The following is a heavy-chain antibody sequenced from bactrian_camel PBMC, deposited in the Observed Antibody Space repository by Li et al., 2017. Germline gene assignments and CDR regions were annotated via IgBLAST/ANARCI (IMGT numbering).Heavy chain of an antibody. J-gene: IGHJ6*01. V-gene: IGHV3S1*01. CDR2: IYTDRGTT. D-gene: IGHD2*01. CDR3: AADSTYGAYCGAIQESFAF. CDR1: GYWSNSNC. Sequence: VQLVESGGGSVQAGGSLRLSCVASGYWSNSNCMAWFRRPSGREREGVAVIYTDRGTTYYADSVKGRFTISREHANNMLYLQMTGLKPEDTGIYYCAADSTYGAYCGAIQESFAFWGQGTQVTVS.